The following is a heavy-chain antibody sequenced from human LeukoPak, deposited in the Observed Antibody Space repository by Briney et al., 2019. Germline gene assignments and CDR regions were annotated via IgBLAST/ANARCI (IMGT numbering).Heavy chain of an antibody. V-gene: IGHV3-74*01. Sequence: QSGGSLRLSCAASGFTFSSYWMNWVRQAPGKGLVWVSRIASDGSSTTYADSVKGRFSISRDNAKNTLYLQMNSLRAEDTAVYYCAREIVVVPAVRHYYYGMDVWGQGTTVTVSS. CDR3: AREIVVVPAVRHYYYGMDV. CDR1: GFTFSSYW. CDR2: IASDGSST. D-gene: IGHD2-2*01. J-gene: IGHJ6*02.